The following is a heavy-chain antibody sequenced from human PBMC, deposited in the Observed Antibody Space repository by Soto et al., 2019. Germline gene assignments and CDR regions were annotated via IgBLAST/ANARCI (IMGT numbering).Heavy chain of an antibody. CDR3: ARGDATKIVVTTYYGMDV. D-gene: IGHD3-22*01. V-gene: IGHV1-69*12. CDR1: GGSLSNYG. Sequence: QVQLVQSGAEVKKPGSSVKVSCKASGGSLSNYGISWVRQAPGQGLEWTGAIIPVFGTPNYAQKFQDRVTITAXEATXTXDMEVRSLTSEDTAVYYCARGDATKIVVTTYYGMDVWGQGTTVTVSS. CDR2: IIPVFGTP. J-gene: IGHJ6*02.